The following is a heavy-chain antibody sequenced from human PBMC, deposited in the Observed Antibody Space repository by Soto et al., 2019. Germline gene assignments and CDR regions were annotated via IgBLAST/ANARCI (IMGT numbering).Heavy chain of an antibody. CDR3: AHKGSGDYVLDY. D-gene: IGHD4-17*01. CDR1: GFSLTTRGVG. Sequence: SGPTLVNPTQTLTLTCTLSGFSLTTRGVGVAWIRQPPGKALEWLAVIYWDGTKHYSPSMERRLTITQDTSESEVVLTMTNMDPVDAATYYCAHKGSGDYVLDYWGQGILVTVSS. CDR2: IYWDGTK. J-gene: IGHJ4*02. V-gene: IGHV2-5*02.